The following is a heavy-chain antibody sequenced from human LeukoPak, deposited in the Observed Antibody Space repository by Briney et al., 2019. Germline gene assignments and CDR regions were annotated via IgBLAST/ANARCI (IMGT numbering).Heavy chain of an antibody. D-gene: IGHD1-26*01. CDR3: ARDRDSGSTRYYGMDA. Sequence: DPSQTLSLTCTVSGGSISSGGYYWSWIRQHPGKGLEWIGYIYYSGSTYYNPSLKSRVTISVDTSKNQFSLKLSSVTAADTAVYYCARDRDSGSTRYYGMDAWGQGTTVTVSS. J-gene: IGHJ6*02. CDR1: GGSISSGGYY. V-gene: IGHV4-31*03. CDR2: IYYSGST.